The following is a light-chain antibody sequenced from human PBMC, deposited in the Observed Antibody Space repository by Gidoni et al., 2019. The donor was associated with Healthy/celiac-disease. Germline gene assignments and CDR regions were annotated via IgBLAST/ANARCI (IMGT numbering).Light chain of an antibody. J-gene: IGKJ4*01. CDR2: KAS. Sequence: DIQITQSPSTLSASVGDRVTITGRASQSISSWLAWYQQKPGKAPKLLIYKASSLESGVPSRCSGSGSGTEFTLTSSSLQPDDVETYYCQQYKSYPLTFGGGTKVEIK. CDR1: QSISSW. CDR3: QQYKSYPLT. V-gene: IGKV1-5*03.